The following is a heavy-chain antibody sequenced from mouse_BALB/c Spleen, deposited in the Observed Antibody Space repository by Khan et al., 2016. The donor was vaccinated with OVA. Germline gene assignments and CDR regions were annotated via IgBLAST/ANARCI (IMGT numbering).Heavy chain of an antibody. CDR1: GFSLTTYG. V-gene: IGHV2-4-1*01. Sequence: QVQLKQSGPGLVQPSQNLSITCTVSGFSLTTYGVHWVRQSPGKGLEWLGVIWSGGSTDYNAAFISRLSISKDNSKSQVFFKMNSLQADDTAIYYCARNSYRYDFTYWGQGTLVTVSA. CDR3: ARNSYRYDFTY. D-gene: IGHD2-14*01. CDR2: IWSGGST. J-gene: IGHJ3*01.